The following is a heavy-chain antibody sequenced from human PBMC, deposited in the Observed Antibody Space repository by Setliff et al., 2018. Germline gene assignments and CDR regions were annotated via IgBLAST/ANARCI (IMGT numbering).Heavy chain of an antibody. Sequence: SCVASGFTLSSHGMTWVRLAPGKGLEWISYISTSSSTIYYADSVKGRFTISRDNAKNSVYLQVNSLRAEDTAVYYCATNPPKGPSGGYYYDDPYYYYMDVWGKGTTVTVSS. CDR1: GFTLSSHG. V-gene: IGHV3-48*01. J-gene: IGHJ6*03. CDR3: ATNPPKGPSGGYYYDDPYYYYMDV. CDR2: ISTSSSTI. D-gene: IGHD3-22*01.